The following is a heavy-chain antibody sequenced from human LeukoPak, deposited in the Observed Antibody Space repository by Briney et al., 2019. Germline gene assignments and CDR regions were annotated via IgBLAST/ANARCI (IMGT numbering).Heavy chain of an antibody. CDR1: GGTFSSYA. CDR2: IIPIFGTA. J-gene: IGHJ3*02. D-gene: IGHD3-10*01. CDR3: ARDGVGDFGAFDI. Sequence: SVKVSCKASGGTFSSYAISWVRQAPGQGLEWMGGIIPIFGTANYAQKFQGRVTITADESTSTAYMGLSSLRSEDTAVYYCARDGVGDFGAFDIWGQGTMVTVSS. V-gene: IGHV1-69*01.